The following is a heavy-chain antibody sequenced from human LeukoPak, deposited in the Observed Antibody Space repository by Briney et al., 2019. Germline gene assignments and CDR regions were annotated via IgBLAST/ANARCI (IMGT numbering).Heavy chain of an antibody. D-gene: IGHD3-3*01. Sequence: GGSLRLSCAAYGFTFSSYSMNWVRQAPGKGLEWVSSISSSSSYIYYADSVKGRFTISRDNAKNSLYLQMNSLRAEDTAVYYCARDSRVSDYDFWSGYYKGNFDYWGQGTLVTVSS. CDR3: ARDSRVSDYDFWSGYYKGNFDY. CDR2: ISSSSSYI. J-gene: IGHJ4*02. V-gene: IGHV3-21*01. CDR1: GFTFSSYS.